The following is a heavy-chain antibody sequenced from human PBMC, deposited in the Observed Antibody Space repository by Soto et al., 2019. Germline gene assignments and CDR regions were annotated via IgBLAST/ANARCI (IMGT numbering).Heavy chain of an antibody. V-gene: IGHV4-31*03. CDR1: GGSISSGGYY. D-gene: IGHD2-2*01. CDR2: IYYSGST. CDR3: AREDSVVTPGSPPGDY. J-gene: IGHJ4*02. Sequence: PSETLSLTCTVSGGSISSGGYYWSWIRQHPGKGLEWIGYIYYSGSTYYNPSLKSRVTISVDTSKNQFSLKLSSVTAADTAVYYCAREDSVVTPGSPPGDYWGQGTLVTVSS.